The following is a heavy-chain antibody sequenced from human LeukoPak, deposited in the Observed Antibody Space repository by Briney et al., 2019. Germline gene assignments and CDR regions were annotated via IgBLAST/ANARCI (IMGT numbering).Heavy chain of an antibody. CDR1: GYIFTNYW. V-gene: IGHV5-51*01. CDR3: ARRDVGKVDV. J-gene: IGHJ6*02. CDR2: IYPGDSAT. D-gene: IGHD1-26*01. Sequence: PGESLKIPCQVSGYIFTNYWIGWARQKPGKGLEWMGLIYPGDSATRYTPSFQGQVTISANKSIGTAYLQWSSLKASDSAMYYCARRDVGKVDVWGQGTTVTVS.